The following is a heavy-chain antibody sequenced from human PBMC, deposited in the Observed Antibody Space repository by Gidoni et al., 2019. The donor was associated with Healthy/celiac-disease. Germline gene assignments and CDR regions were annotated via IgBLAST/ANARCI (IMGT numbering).Heavy chain of an antibody. CDR2: IYYSGST. D-gene: IGHD6-13*01. CDR1: GGSLSSSSYY. CDR3: ARMATYSSSWYADD. Sequence: QLQLQESGPGLVKPSETLSLPCTFPGGSLSSSSYYWGWIRQPPGKGPEWIGSIYYSGSTYYNPSLKSRVNISVDTSKNQASLKLSSVTAADTAVYYCARMATYSSSWYADDWGQGTLVTVSS. J-gene: IGHJ4*02. V-gene: IGHV4-39*07.